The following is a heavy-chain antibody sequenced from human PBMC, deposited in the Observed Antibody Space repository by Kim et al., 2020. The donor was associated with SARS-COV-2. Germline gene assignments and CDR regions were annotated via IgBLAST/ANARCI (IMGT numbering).Heavy chain of an antibody. CDR2: LNQDGTEQ. D-gene: IGHD5-12*01. J-gene: IGHJ5*02. CDR1: GFIFSNYW. CDR3: ARDGEMATIISP. V-gene: IGHV3-7*01. Sequence: GGSLRLSCAASGFIFSNYWMSWVRRAPGKGLEWVANLNQDGTEQFYVDSVKGRFTVSRDNTNNSLYLQMSSLSVEDTAVYYCARDGEMATIISPWGQGTLVTVSS.